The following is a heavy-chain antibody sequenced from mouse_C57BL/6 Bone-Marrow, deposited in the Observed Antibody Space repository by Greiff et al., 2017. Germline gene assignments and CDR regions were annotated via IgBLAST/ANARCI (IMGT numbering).Heavy chain of an antibody. Sequence: VQVVESGPELVKPGASVKLSCKASGYTFTSYDINWVKQRPGQGLEWIGWIYPRDGSTKYNEKFKGKATLTVDTSSSTAYMELHSLTSEDSAVYFCANYYGSSLDYWGQGTTLTVSS. CDR2: IYPRDGST. CDR1: GYTFTSYD. D-gene: IGHD1-1*01. CDR3: ANYYGSSLDY. J-gene: IGHJ2*01. V-gene: IGHV1-85*01.